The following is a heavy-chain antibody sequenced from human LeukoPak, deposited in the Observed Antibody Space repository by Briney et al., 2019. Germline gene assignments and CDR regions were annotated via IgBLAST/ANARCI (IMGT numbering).Heavy chain of an antibody. D-gene: IGHD6-19*01. Sequence: GGSLRLSCAASGFTFSSYAMSWVRQAPGKGLEWVSAISGSGGSTYYADSVKGRFTISRDNSKNTLYLQMNSLRAEDTAVYYCAIGRASGWYEIDYWGQGTLVTVSS. J-gene: IGHJ4*02. V-gene: IGHV3-23*01. CDR2: ISGSGGST. CDR3: AIGRASGWYEIDY. CDR1: GFTFSSYA.